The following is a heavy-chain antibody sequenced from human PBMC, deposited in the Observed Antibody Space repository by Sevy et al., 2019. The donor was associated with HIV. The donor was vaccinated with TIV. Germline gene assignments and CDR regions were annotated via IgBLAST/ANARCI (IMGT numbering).Heavy chain of an antibody. CDR3: ASSGIAAPPVGFDY. CDR2: IKQDGSEK. Sequence: GGSLRLSCAASGFTFSSYWMSWVRQAPGKGLERVANIKQDGSEKYYVDSVKGRFTISRDNAKNSLYLQMNSLRAEDTAVYYCASSGIAAPPVGFDYWGQGTLVTVSS. CDR1: GFTFSSYW. D-gene: IGHD6-13*01. J-gene: IGHJ4*02. V-gene: IGHV3-7*01.